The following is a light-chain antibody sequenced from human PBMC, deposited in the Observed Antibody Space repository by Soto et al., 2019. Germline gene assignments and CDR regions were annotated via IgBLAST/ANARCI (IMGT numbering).Light chain of an antibody. J-gene: IGLJ1*01. CDR2: DVS. CDR1: SSDVGGYNY. V-gene: IGLV2-14*03. CDR3: CSYTSSSSFL. Sequence: QSALTQPASVSGSPGQSITISCTGTSSDVGGYNYVSWYQQHPGKAPKLMIYDVSNRPSGVSNRFSGSKSGNTASLTISGLQAEDEADYYCCSYTSSSSFLFGTGTKLTVL.